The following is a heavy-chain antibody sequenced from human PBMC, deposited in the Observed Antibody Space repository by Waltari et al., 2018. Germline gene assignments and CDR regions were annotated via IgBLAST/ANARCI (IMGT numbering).Heavy chain of an antibody. CDR3: AKVAGSGHYFNYLDV. CDR2: IRYDGRNK. D-gene: IGHD3-10*01. V-gene: IGHV3-30*02. J-gene: IGHJ6*03. CDR1: GFSFSDYD. Sequence: QVLLVESGGGVVQPGGSLRLSCAASGFSFSDYDMHWVRQAPGKGLEWVAFIRYDGRNKDYADSVKDRFTVSRDSSKNTLFLQMSSLRPDDTALYYGAKVAGSGHYFNYLDVWGKGTTVTVSS.